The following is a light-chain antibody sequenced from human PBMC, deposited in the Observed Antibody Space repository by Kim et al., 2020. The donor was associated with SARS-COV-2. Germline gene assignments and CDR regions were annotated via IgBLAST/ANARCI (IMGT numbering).Light chain of an antibody. V-gene: IGLV1-40*01. J-gene: IGLJ1*01. CDR2: GNS. CDR1: SSNIGAGYD. Sequence: VTISCTGSSSNIGAGYDVHWYQQLPGTAPKLLIYGNSDRPSGVPDRFSGSKSGTSASLAITGLQAEDEADYYCQSYDSSLSGSGVFGTGTKVTVL. CDR3: QSYDSSLSGSGV.